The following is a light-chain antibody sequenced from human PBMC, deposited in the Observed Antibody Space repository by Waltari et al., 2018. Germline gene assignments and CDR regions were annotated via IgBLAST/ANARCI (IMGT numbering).Light chain of an antibody. CDR1: SSDVGDYNY. J-gene: IGLJ2*01. V-gene: IGLV2-23*02. CDR2: DVS. Sequence: QSALTQPASVSGSPGQSITISCTGTSSDVGDYNYVSWYQQHPGKAPKIIIYDVSKRPSWVSNRFSGSKSGNTASLTTSGLQAEDEADYYCCSYAGSSTPVVSGGGTKLTVL. CDR3: CSYAGSSTPVV.